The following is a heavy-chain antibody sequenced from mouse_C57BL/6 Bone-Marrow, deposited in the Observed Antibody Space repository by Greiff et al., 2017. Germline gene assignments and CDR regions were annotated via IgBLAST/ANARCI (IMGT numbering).Heavy chain of an antibody. CDR3: ARYFEEFDY. Sequence: EVKVVESGGGLVQPGGSLSLSCAASGFTFTDYYMSWFRQPPGKALEWLGFIRNKANGYTTEYSASVKGRFTISRDNSQSILYLQMNALRAEDSATYYCARYFEEFDYWGQGTTLTVSS. J-gene: IGHJ2*01. CDR1: GFTFTDYY. V-gene: IGHV7-3*01. CDR2: IRNKANGYTT.